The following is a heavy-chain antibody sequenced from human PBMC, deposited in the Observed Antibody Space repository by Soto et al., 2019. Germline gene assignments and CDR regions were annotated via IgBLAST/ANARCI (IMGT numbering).Heavy chain of an antibody. D-gene: IGHD1-26*01. CDR1: GFTFSSYA. Sequence: QVQLVETGGGVVQPGRSLRLSCAASGFTFSSYAMHWVRQAPGKGLEWAAVISYDGSNKYYADSVKGRFTISRDTSKNKRDLQMSSLGCEDTAVYYCARVPISGGVGATTFFYYCYGMDVWGRGTTVTVSS. CDR2: ISYDGSNK. V-gene: IGHV3-30-3*01. CDR3: ARVPISGGVGATTFFYYCYGMDV. J-gene: IGHJ6*02.